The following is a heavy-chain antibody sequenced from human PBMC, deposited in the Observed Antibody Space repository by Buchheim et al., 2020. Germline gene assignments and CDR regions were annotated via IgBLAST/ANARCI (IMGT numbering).Heavy chain of an antibody. CDR1: GFTFSSYA. D-gene: IGHD1-26*01. Sequence: QVQLVESGGGVVQPGRSLRLSCAASGFTFSSYAMHWVRQAPGKGLEWVAVISYDGSNKYYADSVKGRFTISRDNSKNTLYLQMNSLRAEDTAVYYCARDGNFTVGATSYYYYGMDVWGQGTT. V-gene: IGHV3-30-3*01. J-gene: IGHJ6*02. CDR2: ISYDGSNK. CDR3: ARDGNFTVGATSYYYYGMDV.